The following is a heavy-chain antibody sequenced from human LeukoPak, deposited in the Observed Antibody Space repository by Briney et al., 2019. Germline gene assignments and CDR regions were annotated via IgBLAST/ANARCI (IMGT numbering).Heavy chain of an antibody. CDR1: GGSISSSSYC. V-gene: IGHV4-39*01. CDR2: IYYSGST. D-gene: IGHD2-2*01. J-gene: IGHJ5*02. CDR3: LKYQLGDWFDP. Sequence: SETLSLTCTVSGGSISSSSYCWGWIRQPPGNGLEWIGSIYYSGSTYYKPSLKSRVTISVDTSKTQFSLNLSSVTAADTAVYYCLKYQLGDWFDPWGQGTLVTVSS.